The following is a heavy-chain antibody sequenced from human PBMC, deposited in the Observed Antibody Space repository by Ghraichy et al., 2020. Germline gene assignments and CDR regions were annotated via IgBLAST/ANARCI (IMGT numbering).Heavy chain of an antibody. Sequence: ASVKVSCKASGYTFTGYYMHWVRQAPGQGLEWMGWINPNSGGTNYAQKFQGWVTMTRDTSISTAYMELSRLRSDDTAVYYCARDIIPEGQQLVHGMDVWGQGTTVTVSS. CDR1: GYTFTGYY. CDR3: ARDIIPEGQQLVHGMDV. D-gene: IGHD6-13*01. J-gene: IGHJ6*02. V-gene: IGHV1-2*04. CDR2: INPNSGGT.